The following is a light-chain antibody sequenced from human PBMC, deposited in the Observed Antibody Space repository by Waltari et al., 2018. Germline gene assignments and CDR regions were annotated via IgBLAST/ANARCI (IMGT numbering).Light chain of an antibody. CDR3: QQYYTSPRT. CDR1: QSVFYSSNNRNY. V-gene: IGKV4-1*01. J-gene: IGKJ1*01. CDR2: WAS. Sequence: DIVMTQSPASLAVSLGERATINCKSSQSVFYSSNNRNYLGWYQHKPGQPPKLLIYWASTREAGVPDRFSGSGSGTDFTLTISSLQAEDVAVYYCQQYYTSPRTFGQGTKVEIK.